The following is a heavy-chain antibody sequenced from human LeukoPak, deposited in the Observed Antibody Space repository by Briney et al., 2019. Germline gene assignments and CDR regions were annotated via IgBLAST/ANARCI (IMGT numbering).Heavy chain of an antibody. Sequence: SETLSLTCTVSGGSISSGDYYWSWIRQPPGKGLEWIGYIYYSGSTNYNPSLKSRVTISVDTSKNQFSLKLSSVTAADTAVYYCARLFVEMATICDAFDIWGQGTMVTVSS. CDR1: GGSISSGDYY. CDR3: ARLFVEMATICDAFDI. CDR2: IYYSGST. V-gene: IGHV4-61*08. D-gene: IGHD5-24*01. J-gene: IGHJ3*02.